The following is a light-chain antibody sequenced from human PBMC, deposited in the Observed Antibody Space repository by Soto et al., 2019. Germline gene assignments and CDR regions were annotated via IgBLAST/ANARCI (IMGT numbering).Light chain of an antibody. CDR2: EGI. Sequence: SALTQPASVSGSPGQSITISCRGTTRNTGGYNVVSWYQQHPGKAPKVIVYEGIKRPSGVSDRFSGSASGSMASLTISRLQAECEAEYYCCSYVGATTYVFGSGTKVTVL. V-gene: IGLV2-23*01. J-gene: IGLJ1*01. CDR1: TRNTGGYNV. CDR3: CSYVGATTYV.